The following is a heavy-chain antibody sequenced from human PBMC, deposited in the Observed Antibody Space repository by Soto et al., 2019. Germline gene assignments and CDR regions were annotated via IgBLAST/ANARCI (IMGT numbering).Heavy chain of an antibody. CDR2: MNPNSGNT. CDR1: GYTFTSYD. V-gene: IGHV1-8*01. D-gene: IGHD6-19*01. J-gene: IGHJ4*02. CDR3: ARKVFTRYSSGWYEDY. Sequence: QVQLVQSGAEVKKPGASVKVSCKASGYTFTSYDINWVRQATGQGLERMGWMNPNSGNTGSAQTFQGRVTMTRNTSISTAYMELSSLRSEDTAVYYCARKVFTRYSSGWYEDYWGQGTLVTVSS.